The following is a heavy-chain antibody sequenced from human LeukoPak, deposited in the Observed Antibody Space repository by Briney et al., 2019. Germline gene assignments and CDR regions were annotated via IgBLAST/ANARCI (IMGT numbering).Heavy chain of an antibody. Sequence: SETLSLTCTVSGGSISSYYWSWIRQPPGKGLEWIGYIYYSGNTNYNPSLKSRVTISVDTSKNQFSLKLSSVTAADTAVYYCARIETSAVTTGFDPWGQGTLVTVSS. D-gene: IGHD4-11*01. J-gene: IGHJ5*02. CDR3: ARIETSAVTTGFDP. CDR2: IYYSGNT. CDR1: GGSISSYY. V-gene: IGHV4-59*01.